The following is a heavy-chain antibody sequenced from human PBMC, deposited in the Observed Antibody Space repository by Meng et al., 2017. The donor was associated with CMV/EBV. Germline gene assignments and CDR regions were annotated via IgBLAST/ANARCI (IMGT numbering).Heavy chain of an antibody. V-gene: IGHV3-21*01. J-gene: IGHJ6*02. CDR3: ARDPRFPGV. Sequence: GESLKISCAASGFTFSSYSMNWVRQAPGKGLEWVSSISSSSSYIYYADSVKGRFTISRDNAKNSPYLQMNSLRAEDTAVYYCARDPRFPGVWGQGTTVTVSS. CDR2: ISSSSSYI. D-gene: IGHD3-3*01. CDR1: GFTFSSYS.